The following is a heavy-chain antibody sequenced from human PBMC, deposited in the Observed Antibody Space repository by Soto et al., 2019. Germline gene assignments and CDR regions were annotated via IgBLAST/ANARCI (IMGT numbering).Heavy chain of an antibody. D-gene: IGHD5-12*01. CDR3: ARQGSGSEYPQYFYYGMDV. CDR1: GYTFTAYY. CDR2: VNPHSGAT. V-gene: IGHV1-2*04. Sequence: QEQLVQSGAEVKKPGASVRVSCKASGYTFTAYYIHWLRQAPGQGLEWMGWVNPHSGATVIAQKFLGSVTLTTDTSINTAYMELTSLTSDDTALYYCARQGSGSEYPQYFYYGMDVWGQGTTAAASS. J-gene: IGHJ6*02.